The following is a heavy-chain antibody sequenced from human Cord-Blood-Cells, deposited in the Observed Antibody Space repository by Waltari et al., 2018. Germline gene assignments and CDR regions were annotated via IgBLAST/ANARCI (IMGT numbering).Heavy chain of an antibody. J-gene: IGHJ4*02. CDR1: GGTFSSYA. D-gene: IGHD1-7*01. CDR2: ISPIVGTA. CDR3: ATGGGNYDFDY. V-gene: IGHV1-69*18. Sequence: QVQLVQSGAEVKKPGSSVKVPCKASGGTFSSYAISWVRQAPGQGLEWMGRISPIVGTANYAQKFQGRVTITADESTSTAYMELSSLRSEDTAVYYCATGGGNYDFDYWGQGTLVTVSS.